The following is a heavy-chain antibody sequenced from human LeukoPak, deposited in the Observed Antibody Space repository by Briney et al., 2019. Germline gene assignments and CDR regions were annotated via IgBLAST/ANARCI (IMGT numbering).Heavy chain of an antibody. CDR1: GFTFSSYA. CDR2: ISGSGGST. D-gene: IGHD3-22*01. J-gene: IGHJ4*02. V-gene: IGHV3-23*01. Sequence: PGGSLRLSCAASGFTFSSYATSWVRQAPGKGLEWVSAISGSGGSTYYADSVKGRFTISRDNSKNTLYLQMNSLRAEDTAVYYCAKDDSSGYYSNFDYWGQGTLVTVSS. CDR3: AKDDSSGYYSNFDY.